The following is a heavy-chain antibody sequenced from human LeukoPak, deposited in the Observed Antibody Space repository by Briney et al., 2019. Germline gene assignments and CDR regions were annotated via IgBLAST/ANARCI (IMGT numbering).Heavy chain of an antibody. CDR3: AFYNSGSYYFDY. CDR2: IYPGDSGT. V-gene: IGHV5-51*01. Sequence: GESLKISCKASGYRFTSYWIGWVRQVPGKGLEWMGIIYPGDSGTRYSPSFQGQVTVSADKSISTAYLQWSSLKASDTAMYYCAFYNSGSYYFDYWGQGTLVTVSS. J-gene: IGHJ4*02. CDR1: GYRFTSYW. D-gene: IGHD3-10*01.